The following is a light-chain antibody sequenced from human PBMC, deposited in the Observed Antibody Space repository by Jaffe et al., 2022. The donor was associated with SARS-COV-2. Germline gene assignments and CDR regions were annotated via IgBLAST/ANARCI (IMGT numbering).Light chain of an antibody. J-gene: IGKJ2*01. CDR3: QQYYSAHT. Sequence: DIVMTQSPDSLAVSLGESATINCKSSQSVLYNSNNKNYLAWYQQKPGHPPRLLIYWASTRESGVPDRFSGSGSGTDFTLTIDSLQAEDVAVYYCQQYYSAHTFGQGTRLEIK. CDR2: WAS. CDR1: QSVLYNSNNKNY. V-gene: IGKV4-1*01.